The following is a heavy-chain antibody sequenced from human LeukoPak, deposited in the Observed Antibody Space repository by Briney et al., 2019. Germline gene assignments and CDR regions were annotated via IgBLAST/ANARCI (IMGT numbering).Heavy chain of an antibody. CDR3: ARDGYCSSTSCYSPTHYYYYYGMDV. Sequence: ASVKVSCKASGYTFTSYGISWVRQAPGQGLEWMGWISAYNGNTNYAQKLQGRVTMTTDTSTSTAYMELRSLRSDDTAVYYCARDGYCSSTSCYSPTHYYYYYGMDVWGQGTTVTVSS. CDR1: GYTFTSYG. D-gene: IGHD2-2*01. V-gene: IGHV1-18*01. J-gene: IGHJ6*02. CDR2: ISAYNGNT.